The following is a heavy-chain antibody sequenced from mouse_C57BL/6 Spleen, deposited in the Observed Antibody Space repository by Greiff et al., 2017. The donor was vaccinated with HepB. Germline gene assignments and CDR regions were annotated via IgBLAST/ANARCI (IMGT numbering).Heavy chain of an antibody. CDR3: ARSSGGYYVEFAY. CDR1: GYAFSSSW. CDR2: IYPGDGDT. D-gene: IGHD2-3*01. V-gene: IGHV1-82*01. J-gene: IGHJ3*01. Sequence: VQLVESGPELVKPGASVKISCKASGYAFSSSWMNWVKQRPGKGLEWIGRIYPGDGDTNYNGKFKGKATLTADKSSSTAYMQLSSLTSEDSAVYFCARSSGGYYVEFAYWGQGTLVTVSA.